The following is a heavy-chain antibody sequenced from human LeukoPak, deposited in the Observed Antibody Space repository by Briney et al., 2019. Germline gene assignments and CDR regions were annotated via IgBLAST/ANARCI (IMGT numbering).Heavy chain of an antibody. Sequence: ASVKVSCKASGYTFTSYYMHWVRQAPGQGLEWMGIINPSGGSTSYAQKFQGRVTMTRDMSTSTVYMELSSLRSEDTAVYYCARDRGDIVVVVAAKHDAFDIWGQGTMVTVSS. CDR3: ARDRGDIVVVVAAKHDAFDI. CDR1: GYTFTSYY. J-gene: IGHJ3*02. D-gene: IGHD2-15*01. CDR2: INPSGGST. V-gene: IGHV1-46*01.